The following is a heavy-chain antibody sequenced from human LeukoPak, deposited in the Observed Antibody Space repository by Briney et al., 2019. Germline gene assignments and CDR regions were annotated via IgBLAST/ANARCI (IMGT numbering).Heavy chain of an antibody. D-gene: IGHD6-13*01. Sequence: GASVKVSCKASEHIVSGYYMNWVRQSPRQGLEWMGWINPNSGGTNYAPTLKRRVTMTRDTSIGTAYMELSRLRSDDTAVYYCARVERGAYSASWYLDYWGQGTLVTVSS. CDR3: ARVERGAYSASWYLDY. V-gene: IGHV1-2*02. CDR1: EHIVSGYY. J-gene: IGHJ4*02. CDR2: INPNSGGT.